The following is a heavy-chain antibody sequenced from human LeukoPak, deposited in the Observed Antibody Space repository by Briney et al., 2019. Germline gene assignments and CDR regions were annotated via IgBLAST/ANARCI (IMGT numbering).Heavy chain of an antibody. J-gene: IGHJ4*02. CDR1: GGSISSGSYY. CDR3: ARTPGVGYDFDY. D-gene: IGHD3-3*01. V-gene: IGHV4-61*02. Sequence: PPQTLSLTCTVSGGSISSGSYYWSWIRQPAGKGLEWIGRIYTSGSTNYNPSLKSRVTISVDTSKNQFSLKLSSVTAADTAVYYCARTPGVGYDFDYWGQGTLVTVSS. CDR2: IYTSGST.